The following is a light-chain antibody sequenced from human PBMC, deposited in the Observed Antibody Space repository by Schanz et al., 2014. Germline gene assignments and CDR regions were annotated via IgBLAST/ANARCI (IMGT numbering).Light chain of an antibody. CDR1: RSNIGSNS. CDR2: SND. J-gene: IGLJ3*02. Sequence: QSVLAQPPSASETPGQRISISCSGGRSNIGSNSVNWYQQLPGTAPKLLIYSNDRRPSGVPDRFSASKSGTSASLAISGLQSEDEADYYCAAWSDSLQSGVFGGGTKLTVL. CDR3: AAWSDSLQSGV. V-gene: IGLV1-44*01.